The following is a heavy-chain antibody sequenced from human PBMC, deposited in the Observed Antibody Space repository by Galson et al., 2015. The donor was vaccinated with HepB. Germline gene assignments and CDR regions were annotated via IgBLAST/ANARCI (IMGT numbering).Heavy chain of an antibody. CDR3: AREYSFGHWFFDL. V-gene: IGHV3-30*03. Sequence: SLRLSRAVSGFTFSSHGIHWVRQAPGKGLEWVTVISFDGRVTFYADSVKGRFTMSRDNSKNTLYLQMNSLRAEDTAVYYCAREYSFGHWFFDLWGRGTLVTVSS. D-gene: IGHD5-18*01. CDR2: ISFDGRVT. CDR1: GFTFSSHG. J-gene: IGHJ2*01.